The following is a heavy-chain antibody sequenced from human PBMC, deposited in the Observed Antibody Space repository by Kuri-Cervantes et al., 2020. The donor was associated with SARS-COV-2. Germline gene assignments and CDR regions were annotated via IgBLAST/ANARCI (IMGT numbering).Heavy chain of an antibody. Sequence: LSLTCAASGFTFSSYSMNWVRQAPGKGLEWVSYISSSSSTIYYADSVKGRFTISRDNAKNSLYLQMNSLRDEDTAVYYCATSYGDYFYAFDIWGQGKMVTVSS. CDR3: ATSYGDYFYAFDI. V-gene: IGHV3-48*02. J-gene: IGHJ3*02. CDR1: GFTFSSYS. D-gene: IGHD4-17*01. CDR2: ISSSSSTI.